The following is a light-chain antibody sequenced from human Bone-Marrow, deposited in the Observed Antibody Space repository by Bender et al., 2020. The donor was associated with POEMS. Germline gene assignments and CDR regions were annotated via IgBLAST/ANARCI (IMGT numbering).Light chain of an antibody. CDR2: EVT. J-gene: IGLJ1*01. CDR3: CSSAGSSTPYV. CDR1: SSDVGSHIL. Sequence: QSALIQPASVSGAPGQSITISCTGGSSDVGSHILVSWYQHHPGKAPKLMIYEVTKRPSGISNRFSGSQSGNTASLTISGLQADDEADYYCCSSAGSSTPYVFGPGTKVTVL. V-gene: IGLV2-23*02.